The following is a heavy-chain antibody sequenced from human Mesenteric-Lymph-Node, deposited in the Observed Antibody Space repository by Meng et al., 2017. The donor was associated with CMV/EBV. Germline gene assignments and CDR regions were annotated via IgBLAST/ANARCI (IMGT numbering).Heavy chain of an antibody. Sequence: CAASGFTFSSYSMNWVRQAPGKGLEWVSSISSSSSYIYYADSVKGRFTISRDNAKNSLYLQMNSLRAEDTAVYYCAKALVSVAGPDYWGQGTLVTVSS. CDR1: GFTFSSYS. CDR3: AKALVSVAGPDY. D-gene: IGHD6-19*01. J-gene: IGHJ4*02. V-gene: IGHV3-21*01. CDR2: ISSSSSYI.